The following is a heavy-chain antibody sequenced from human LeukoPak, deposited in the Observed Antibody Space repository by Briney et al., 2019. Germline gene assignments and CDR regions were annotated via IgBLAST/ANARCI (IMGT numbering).Heavy chain of an antibody. D-gene: IGHD6-19*01. CDR2: IGSSGSTI. Sequence: GGSLRLSCAASGFTFSDYYMSWIRQAPGKGLEWVSYIGSSGSTIYYADSVKGRFTISRDNAKNSLYLQMNSLRAEDTAVYYCARDLASSSGYCDYWGQGTLVTVSS. V-gene: IGHV3-11*04. CDR1: GFTFSDYY. CDR3: ARDLASSSGYCDY. J-gene: IGHJ4*02.